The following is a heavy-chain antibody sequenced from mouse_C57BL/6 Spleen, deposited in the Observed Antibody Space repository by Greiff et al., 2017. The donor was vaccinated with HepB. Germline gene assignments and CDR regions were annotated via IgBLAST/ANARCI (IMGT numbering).Heavy chain of an antibody. Sequence: QVQLQQSGAELVRPGASVKLSCKASGYTFTDYYINWVKQRPGQGLEWIARIYPGSGNTYYNEKFKGKDTLTAEKSSSTAYMQLSSLTSEDSAVYFCARSITTVVPDYWGQGTTLTVSS. CDR2: IYPGSGNT. CDR1: GYTFTDYY. D-gene: IGHD1-1*01. CDR3: ARSITTVVPDY. J-gene: IGHJ2*01. V-gene: IGHV1-76*01.